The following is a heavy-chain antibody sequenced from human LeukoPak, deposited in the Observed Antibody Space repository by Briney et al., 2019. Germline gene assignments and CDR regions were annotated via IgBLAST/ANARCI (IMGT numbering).Heavy chain of an antibody. CDR3: ARGGGYCSSTSCYNFDY. Sequence: SVKVSCKASGGTFSSYAISWVRQAPGQGLEWMGGIIPIFGTANYAQKFQGRVTITTDESTSTAYMELSSLRSEDTAVYYCARGGGYCSSTSCYNFDYWGQGTLVTVSS. CDR1: GGTFSSYA. V-gene: IGHV1-69*05. CDR2: IIPIFGTA. D-gene: IGHD2-2*01. J-gene: IGHJ4*02.